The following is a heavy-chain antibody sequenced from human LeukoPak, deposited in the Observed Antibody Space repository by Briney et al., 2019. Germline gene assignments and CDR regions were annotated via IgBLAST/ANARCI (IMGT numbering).Heavy chain of an antibody. CDR3: ARAPDGIRFMNWFDP. Sequence: GGSLRLSCAASGFTFSSYSMNWVRQAPGKGLEWDSYISSSSSTIYYADSVKGRFTISRDNAKNSLYLQMNSLRAEDTAVYYCARAPDGIRFMNWFDPWGQGSLVTVSS. CDR1: GFTFSSYS. J-gene: IGHJ5*02. CDR2: ISSSSSTI. V-gene: IGHV3-48*01. D-gene: IGHD3-3*01.